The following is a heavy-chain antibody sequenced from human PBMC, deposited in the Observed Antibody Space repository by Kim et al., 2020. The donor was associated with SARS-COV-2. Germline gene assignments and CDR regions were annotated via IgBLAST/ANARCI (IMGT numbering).Heavy chain of an antibody. D-gene: IGHD2-21*01. Sequence: GGSLRLSCAASGLNFFHSWMAWVRQAPGKGLDWVASINPDGSDQLYADSVRGRFTISRDNAKNSLHLQMNSLGVEDTAVYYCATAGAYCLMHWGLGTLVTVSP. CDR2: INPDGSDQ. V-gene: IGHV3-7*01. CDR1: GLNFFHSW. J-gene: IGHJ4*02. CDR3: ATAGAYCLMH.